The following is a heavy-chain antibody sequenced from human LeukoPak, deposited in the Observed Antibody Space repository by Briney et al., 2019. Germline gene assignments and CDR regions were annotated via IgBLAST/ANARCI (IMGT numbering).Heavy chain of an antibody. Sequence: GGSLRLSCAASGFTFSSYWMHWVRQAPGKGLVWVSRINSDGSSTNYADSVKGRFTISRDNSKNTLYLQMNSLRAEDTAVYYCAKDWMTHYDSSGYLPYFDYWGQGTLVTVSS. V-gene: IGHV3-74*01. CDR2: INSDGSST. CDR1: GFTFSSYW. CDR3: AKDWMTHYDSSGYLPYFDY. J-gene: IGHJ4*02. D-gene: IGHD3-22*01.